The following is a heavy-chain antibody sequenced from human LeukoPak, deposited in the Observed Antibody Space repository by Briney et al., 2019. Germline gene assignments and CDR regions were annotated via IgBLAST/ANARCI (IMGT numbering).Heavy chain of an antibody. Sequence: ASVTVSYKSSGYTFTIYGISWVRQPPAQGLEWMGWISVYNGNTIYTQKLQDRDTMTTDTSTSTGYMELRSLRCDDTAVYYCARDEYCYDSIGYFFFDRWGEGTLVTVSA. V-gene: IGHV1-18*01. D-gene: IGHD3-22*01. CDR2: ISVYNGNT. CDR3: ARDEYCYDSIGYFFFDR. J-gene: IGHJ5*02. CDR1: GYTFTIYG.